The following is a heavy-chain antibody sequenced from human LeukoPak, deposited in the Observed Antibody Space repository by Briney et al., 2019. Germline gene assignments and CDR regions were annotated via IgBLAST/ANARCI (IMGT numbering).Heavy chain of an antibody. D-gene: IGHD2-15*01. J-gene: IGHJ5*02. V-gene: IGHV1-2*07. CDR1: GYSFSDYY. Sequence: ASVKVSCKTYGYSFSDYYIHWVRQAPGQGLEWMGWINPKSSGRNYALKFQGRVSMTKDTSTSTAYLELSSLRSDDTAVYYCARDSAVVAAALWFDPWGQGTLVTVSS. CDR3: ARDSAVVAAALWFDP. CDR2: INPKSSGR.